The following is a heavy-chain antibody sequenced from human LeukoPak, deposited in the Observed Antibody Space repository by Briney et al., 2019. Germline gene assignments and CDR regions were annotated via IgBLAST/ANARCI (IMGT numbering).Heavy chain of an antibody. D-gene: IGHD2-2*01. CDR3: SSDPVLGYCSSTSCYSDAFDI. CDR1: GGSISSGDYY. CDR2: IYYSGST. V-gene: IGHV4-30-4*08. J-gene: IGHJ3*02. Sequence: SQTMSLTCTVSGGSISSGDYYWSWIRQPPGKGLEWIGYIYYSGSTYYNPSLKSRVTISVDTSKNQFSLKLSSVTAADTAVYYWSSDPVLGYCSSTSCYSDAFDIWGQGTMVTVSS.